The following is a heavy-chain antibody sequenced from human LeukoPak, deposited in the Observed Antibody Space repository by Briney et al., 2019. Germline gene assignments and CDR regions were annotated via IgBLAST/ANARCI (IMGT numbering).Heavy chain of an antibody. CDR3: AKDMAPHGYIGFDY. V-gene: IGHV3-23*01. D-gene: IGHD6-25*01. CDR2: ISGSGGST. CDR1: GFTFSSYA. Sequence: HPGGSLRLSCAASGFTFSSYAMSWVRQAPGKGLEWVSGISGSGGSTYYADSVKGRFTISRDNSKNTLYLQINSLRAEDTALYYCAKDMAPHGYIGFDYWGQGTLVTVSS. J-gene: IGHJ4*02.